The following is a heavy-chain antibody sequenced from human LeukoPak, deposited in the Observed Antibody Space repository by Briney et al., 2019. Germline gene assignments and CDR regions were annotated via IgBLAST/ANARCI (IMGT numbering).Heavy chain of an antibody. J-gene: IGHJ4*02. V-gene: IGHV3-74*01. CDR3: ARARPSDWYYFDY. D-gene: IGHD6-19*01. CDR1: GFIFSRYW. CDR2: INGDGSTL. Sequence: GGSLRLSCAASGFIFSRYWMHWVRQAPGKGLVWVSRINGDGSTLSYADSVKGRFTISRDNSKNTLYLQMNSLRAEDTAVYYCARARPSDWYYFDYWGQGTLVTVSS.